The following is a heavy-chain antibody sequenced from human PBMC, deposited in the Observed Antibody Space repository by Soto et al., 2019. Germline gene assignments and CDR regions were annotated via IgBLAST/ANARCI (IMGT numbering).Heavy chain of an antibody. CDR1: GFTFSIYD. D-gene: IGHD1-26*01. V-gene: IGHV3-30*18. CDR2: ISYDGSNK. J-gene: IGHJ4*01. Sequence: GGSLRLSCTASGFTFSIYDMHWVRQAPGKGLEWVALISYDGSNKSYRDSVKGRFTISRDNSRNTLYLQMNSLRAEDTAVYYCAKGSYTGMYSDFDYWGQGTLVTVSS. CDR3: AKGSYTGMYSDFDY.